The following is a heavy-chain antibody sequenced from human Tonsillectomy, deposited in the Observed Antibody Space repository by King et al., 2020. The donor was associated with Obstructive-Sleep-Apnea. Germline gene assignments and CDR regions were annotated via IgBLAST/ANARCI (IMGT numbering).Heavy chain of an antibody. CDR3: AKGGYCSGGSCYGDAFDI. J-gene: IGHJ3*02. Sequence: EVQLVESGGGLVQPGGFLRLSWAASVFTFSRFAMSWVRQAPGKGREWVSAISGRGGFKYYVDSVKGQFTISRDNSKNTLYLQMNSLRAEDTAVYYCAKGGYCSGGSCYGDAFDIWGQGTMVTVSS. V-gene: IGHV3-23*04. CDR1: VFTFSRFA. CDR2: ISGRGGFK. D-gene: IGHD2-15*01.